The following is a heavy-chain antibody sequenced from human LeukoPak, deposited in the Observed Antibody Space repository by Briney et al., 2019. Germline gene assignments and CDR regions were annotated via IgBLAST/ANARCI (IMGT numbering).Heavy chain of an antibody. CDR2: IYYSGST. V-gene: IGHV4-59*08. Sequence: SETLSLTCTVSGGSISSYYWSWIRQPPGKGLEWIGYIYYSGSTNYNPSLKSRVTISVDTSKNQFSLKLSSVTAADTAVYYCARTTVTRGYYYSMDVWGQGTTVTVSS. J-gene: IGHJ6*02. D-gene: IGHD4-17*01. CDR3: ARTTVTRGYYYSMDV. CDR1: GGSISSYY.